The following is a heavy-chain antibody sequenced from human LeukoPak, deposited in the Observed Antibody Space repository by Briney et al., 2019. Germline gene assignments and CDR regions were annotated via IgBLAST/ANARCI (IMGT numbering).Heavy chain of an antibody. Sequence: QPGGSLRLSCAASGFTFSSYWMTWVRQAPGKGLEWVATIKQDGSEKYYVDSVKGRFTISRDNAKNSLHLQMNSLRAEDTAVFSCARGNTAAAGTLGYWGQGTLVTVSS. CDR3: ARGNTAAAGTLGY. CDR1: GFTFSSYW. CDR2: IKQDGSEK. D-gene: IGHD6-13*01. V-gene: IGHV3-7*01. J-gene: IGHJ4*02.